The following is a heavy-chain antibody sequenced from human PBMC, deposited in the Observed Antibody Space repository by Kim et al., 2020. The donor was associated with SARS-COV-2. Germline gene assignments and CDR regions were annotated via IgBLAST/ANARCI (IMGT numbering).Heavy chain of an antibody. V-gene: IGHV4-31*03. CDR3: ARALKGSVRQDH. D-gene: IGHD4-17*01. Sequence: SETLSLTCSVSGDSISSGGSYWSWIRQHPGKGLEWIGYIYYSGTTFYNPSLKSRVTISVDTSKNQFSLKLNYVTAADTAVYYCARALKGSVRQDHWGQGT. CDR2: IYYSGTT. CDR1: GDSISSGGSY. J-gene: IGHJ4*02.